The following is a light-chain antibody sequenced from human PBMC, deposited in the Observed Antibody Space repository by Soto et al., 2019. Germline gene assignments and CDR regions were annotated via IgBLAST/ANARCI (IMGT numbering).Light chain of an antibody. CDR1: QSVSSN. Sequence: EIVMTQFPATLSVSPGERATLSCRASQSVSSNLAWYQQKPGQAPRLLIYGASTRATGIPARFSGSGSGTEFTLTISSLQSEDFAVYYCQQYNNGPPWTFGQGTKVDIK. CDR3: QQYNNGPPWT. V-gene: IGKV3-15*01. CDR2: GAS. J-gene: IGKJ1*01.